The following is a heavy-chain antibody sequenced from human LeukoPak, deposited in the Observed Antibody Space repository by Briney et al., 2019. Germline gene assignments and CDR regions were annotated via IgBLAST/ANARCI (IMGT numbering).Heavy chain of an antibody. V-gene: IGHV3-11*04. CDR3: ARVQRGFFDY. Sequence: KPGGSLRLSRAASGFTFSHSYMSWIRQPPGKGLEWVAYISSSGNTIYYADSVKGRFTISRDNAKNSLYLQMNSLRAEDTAVYYCARVQRGFFDYWGQGTLVTVSS. D-gene: IGHD3-10*01. CDR2: ISSSGNTI. J-gene: IGHJ4*02. CDR1: GFTFSHSY.